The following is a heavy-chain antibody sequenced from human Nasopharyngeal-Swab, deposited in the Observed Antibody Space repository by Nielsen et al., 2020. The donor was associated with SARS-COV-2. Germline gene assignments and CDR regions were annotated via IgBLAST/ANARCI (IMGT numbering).Heavy chain of an antibody. CDR2: ISGSGITT. D-gene: IGHD4-17*01. V-gene: IGHV3-23*01. Sequence: GGSLRLSCAASGFTFSAFAMSWVRQAPGKGLEWVSTISGSGITTYYADSVQGRFTISRDNSRNTLSLQMDSLKAEDTAVYYCVGLYSDQSFWGQGTLVTVSS. CDR3: VGLYSDQSF. CDR1: GFTFSAFA. J-gene: IGHJ4*02.